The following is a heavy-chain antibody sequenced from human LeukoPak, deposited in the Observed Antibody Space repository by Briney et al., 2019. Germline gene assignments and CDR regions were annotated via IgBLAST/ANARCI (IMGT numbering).Heavy chain of an antibody. Sequence: PGGSLRLSCAASGFTFSSYAMSWVRQAPGKGLEWVSAISGSGGSTYYADSVKGRFTISRDNSKNTLYLQMNSLRAEDTAVYYCAKRETYYYDSSGYWLDYWGQGTLGTVSS. D-gene: IGHD3-22*01. CDR2: ISGSGGST. V-gene: IGHV3-23*01. CDR1: GFTFSSYA. CDR3: AKRETYYYDSSGYWLDY. J-gene: IGHJ4*02.